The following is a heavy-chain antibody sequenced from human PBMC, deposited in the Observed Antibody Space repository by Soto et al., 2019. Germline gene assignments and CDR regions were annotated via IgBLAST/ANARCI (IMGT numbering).Heavy chain of an antibody. CDR3: AREKRANGYFDY. J-gene: IGHJ4*02. Sequence: EVQLVESGGGLVPPGGSLRLYCAGAGFTFSSYWMSWVRQAPGKGLEWVANIKQDGSEKYYADSVNGRFTISRDNAKNSLYLQMHSLRVEDTAVYYCAREKRANGYFDYWGQGTLVAVSP. V-gene: IGHV3-7*01. CDR1: GFTFSSYW. D-gene: IGHD6-25*01. CDR2: IKQDGSEK.